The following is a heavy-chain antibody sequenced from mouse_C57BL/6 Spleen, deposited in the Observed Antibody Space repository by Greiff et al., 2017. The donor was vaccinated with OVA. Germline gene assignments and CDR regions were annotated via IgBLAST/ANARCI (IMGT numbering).Heavy chain of an antibody. J-gene: IGHJ3*01. CDR2: IGPGSGST. D-gene: IGHD2-3*01. CDR3: ARWEGYYNWFAY. Sequence: VLLVESGAELVKPGASVKISCKASGYTFTDYYINWVKQRPGQGLEWIGKIGPGSGSTYYNEKFKGKATLTADKSSSTASMQHSSLTSEDSAVYFCARWEGYYNWFAYWGQGTLVTVSA. CDR1: GYTFTDYY. V-gene: IGHV1-77*01.